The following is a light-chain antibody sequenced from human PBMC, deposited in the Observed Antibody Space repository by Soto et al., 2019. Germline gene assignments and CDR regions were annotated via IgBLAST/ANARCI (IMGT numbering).Light chain of an antibody. Sequence: QSALTQPPSASGSPGQSVTISCTGTSSDVGAYNYVSWYQQHPGKAPKVMIYEATKRPSGVPDRFSGSKSGNTASLTVSGLLAEDEADYSCTSYVGNNNFEVFGTGTKVTVL. J-gene: IGLJ1*01. CDR2: EAT. CDR3: TSYVGNNNFEV. V-gene: IGLV2-8*01. CDR1: SSDVGAYNY.